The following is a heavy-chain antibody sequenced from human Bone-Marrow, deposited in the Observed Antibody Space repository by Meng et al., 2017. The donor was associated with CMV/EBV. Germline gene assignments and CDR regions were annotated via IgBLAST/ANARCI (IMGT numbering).Heavy chain of an antibody. V-gene: IGHV3-30*02. CDR1: GFTFSSYG. CDR2: IRYDGSNK. J-gene: IGHJ6*01. D-gene: IGHD6-6*01. CDR3: ARVSLIAARPHYYYYGMDV. Sequence: GESLKISCAASGFTFSSYGMHWVHQAPGKGLEWVAFIRYDGSNKYYADSVKGRFTISRDNSKNTLYLQMNSLRAEDTAVYYCARVSLIAARPHYYYYGMDVWGQGTTVTGSS.